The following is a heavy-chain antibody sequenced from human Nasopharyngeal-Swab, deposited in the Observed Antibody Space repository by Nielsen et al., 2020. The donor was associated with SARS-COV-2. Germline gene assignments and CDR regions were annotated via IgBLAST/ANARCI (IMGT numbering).Heavy chain of an antibody. J-gene: IGHJ4*02. Sequence: WVRQVPGQGLEWMGWISAYNGRTYYAQKFQGRVTMTTDTSTSTAYMDLRSLRSDDTAVYYCARDPRGPDYWGQGTLVTVSS. D-gene: IGHD6-25*01. CDR3: ARDPRGPDY. V-gene: IGHV1-18*01. CDR2: ISAYNGRT.